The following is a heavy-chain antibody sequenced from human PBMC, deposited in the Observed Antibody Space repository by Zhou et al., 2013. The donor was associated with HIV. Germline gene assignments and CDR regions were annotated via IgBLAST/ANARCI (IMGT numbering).Heavy chain of an antibody. V-gene: IGHV1-69*05. Sequence: QVQLVQSGAEVKKPGSSVKVSCKASGGTFSSYAISWVRQAPGQGLEWMGGIIPIFGTANYAQKFQGRVTITTDESTSTAYMELSSLRSEDTAVYYCARDRYYYDSSGYYRDAFDIWGPRDNGHRLF. CDR1: GGTFSSYA. J-gene: IGHJ3*02. CDR2: IIPIFGTA. D-gene: IGHD3-22*01. CDR3: ARDRYYYDSSGYYRDAFDI.